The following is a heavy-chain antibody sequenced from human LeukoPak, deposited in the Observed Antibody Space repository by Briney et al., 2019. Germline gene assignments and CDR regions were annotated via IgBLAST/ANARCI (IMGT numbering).Heavy chain of an antibody. CDR1: GGSISSYY. J-gene: IGHJ3*01. CDR3: AREYSSSSGRRAFGF. Sequence: PSETLSLTCTVSGGSISSYYWNWIRQPPGKGLEWIGYIYYSGSTNYNPSLKSRVTTLVDTSKNQFSLRLSSVTAADTAVYYCAREYSSSSGRRAFGFWGQGTMVTVSS. V-gene: IGHV4-59*08. CDR2: IYYSGST. D-gene: IGHD6-6*01.